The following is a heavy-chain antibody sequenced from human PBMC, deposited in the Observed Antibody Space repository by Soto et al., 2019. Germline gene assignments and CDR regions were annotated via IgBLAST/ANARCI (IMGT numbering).Heavy chain of an antibody. CDR3: ARGVVINRYYGMDV. V-gene: IGHV4-31*03. CDR1: GGSISSGGYY. J-gene: IGHJ6*02. CDR2: IYYSGST. D-gene: IGHD3-3*01. Sequence: SETLSLTCTVSGGSISSGGYYWSWIRQHPGKGLEWIGYIYYSGSTYYNPSLKSRVTISVDTSKNQFSLKLSSVTAADTAVYYCARGVVINRYYGMDVWGQGTTVTVSS.